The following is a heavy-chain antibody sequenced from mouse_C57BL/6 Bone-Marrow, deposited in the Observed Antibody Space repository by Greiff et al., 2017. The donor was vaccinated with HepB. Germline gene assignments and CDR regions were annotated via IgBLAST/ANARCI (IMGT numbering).Heavy chain of an antibody. V-gene: IGHV5-6*01. Sequence: EVQRVESGGDLVKPGGSLKLSCAASGFTFSSYGMSWVRQTPDKRLEWVATISSGGSYTYYPDSVKGRFTISRDNAKNTLYLQMSSLKSEDTAMYYCATFWAYWGQGTLVTVSA. CDR1: GFTFSSYG. CDR3: ATFWAY. CDR2: ISSGGSYT. J-gene: IGHJ3*01.